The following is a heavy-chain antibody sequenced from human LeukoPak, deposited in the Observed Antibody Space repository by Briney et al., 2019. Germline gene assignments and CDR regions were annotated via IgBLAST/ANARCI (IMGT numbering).Heavy chain of an antibody. V-gene: IGHV4-4*07. D-gene: IGHD6-19*01. Sequence: SETLSLTCNVSGGSISSFYWSWIRQPAGKGLEWIGRIYTSGSTNYNPSLKSRVTMSVDTSKNQFSLKLSSVTAADTAGYYCARDAGVAVAGTMYAFDIWGQGTMVTVSS. J-gene: IGHJ3*02. CDR1: GGSISSFY. CDR2: IYTSGST. CDR3: ARDAGVAVAGTMYAFDI.